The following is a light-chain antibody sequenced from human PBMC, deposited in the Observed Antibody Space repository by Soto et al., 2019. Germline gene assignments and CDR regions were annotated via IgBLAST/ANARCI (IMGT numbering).Light chain of an antibody. Sequence: VFTQSPGTLSLPPGERATLSCRASQTLSSRHLAWYQQKPGQAPRLLIYGSSSTATDIPDRFSGRGSGTDFPLIIRTFEPEDFAIYYCQQYGYSRTFGQQTKVDIK. V-gene: IGKV3-20*01. CDR3: QQYGYSRT. J-gene: IGKJ1*01. CDR2: GSS. CDR1: QTLSSRH.